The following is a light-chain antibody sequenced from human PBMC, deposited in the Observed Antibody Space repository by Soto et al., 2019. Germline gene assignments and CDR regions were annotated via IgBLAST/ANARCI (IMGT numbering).Light chain of an antibody. CDR2: DAS. J-gene: IGKJ1*01. CDR1: ETISGW. Sequence: DIQMTQSPSALSASVGDTVTITCRASETISGWVAWYQKKPGKAPNLLIFDASTLNSGVPSRFSGSGSGTTFTLTIRSLQADDFASYYCLQYNGYYRTFGQGTKVEIK. V-gene: IGKV1-5*01. CDR3: LQYNGYYRT.